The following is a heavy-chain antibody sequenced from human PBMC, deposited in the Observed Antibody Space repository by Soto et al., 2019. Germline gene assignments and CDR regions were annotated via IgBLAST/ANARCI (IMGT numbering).Heavy chain of an antibody. CDR2: INPNSGGT. Sequence: ASVKVSCKASGYTFTGYYMHWVRQAPGQGLEWMGWINPNSGGTNYAQKFQGWVTMTRDTSISTAYMELSRLRSDDTAVYYCARAMVRGVIYAFDIWGQGTMVTVSS. CDR1: GYTFTGYY. V-gene: IGHV1-2*04. D-gene: IGHD3-10*01. J-gene: IGHJ3*02. CDR3: ARAMVRGVIYAFDI.